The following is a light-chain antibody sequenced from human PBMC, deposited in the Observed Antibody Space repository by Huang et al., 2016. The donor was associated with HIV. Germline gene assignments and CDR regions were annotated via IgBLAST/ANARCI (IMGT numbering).Light chain of an antibody. J-gene: IGKJ2*01. CDR1: QDIGND. Sequence: AIQMTQSPSSLSASVGDRVTITCRASQDIGNDLYWYQQRPGKAPKLLIYTASNLQTEVPSRFSGTGSGTTFTLTINSLQPQDVGTYFCLQNYNYPYTFGQGTKLEIK. CDR2: TAS. V-gene: IGKV1-6*02. CDR3: LQNYNYPYT.